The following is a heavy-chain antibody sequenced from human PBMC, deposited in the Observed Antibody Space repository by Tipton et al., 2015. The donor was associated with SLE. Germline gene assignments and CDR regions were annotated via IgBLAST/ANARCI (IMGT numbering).Heavy chain of an antibody. Sequence: SLRLSCVASGFRFSDYWMSWVRQAPGKGLEWVANIKQDGSDKYYVDSVKGRITISRDNAENSLYLQMNSLSADDTAVYYCARETASGAFDIWGLGTMVTVSS. J-gene: IGHJ3*02. CDR1: GFRFSDYW. CDR2: IKQDGSDK. CDR3: ARETASGAFDI. V-gene: IGHV3-7*01. D-gene: IGHD3-10*01.